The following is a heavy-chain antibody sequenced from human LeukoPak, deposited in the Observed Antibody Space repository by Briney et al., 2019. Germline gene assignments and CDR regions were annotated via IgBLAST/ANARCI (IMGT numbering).Heavy chain of an antibody. Sequence: PSETLSLTCTVSGGSISSYYWNWIRQAPGMGLEWIGYIYYSGSTNYNPSLKSRVAILVDTSKNQFSLKLNSVTAADTAVYYCARQSNSDYYYSTTDVWGQGTTVTVSS. D-gene: IGHD1-1*01. V-gene: IGHV4-59*08. CDR3: ARQSNSDYYYSTTDV. CDR1: GGSISSYY. CDR2: IYYSGST. J-gene: IGHJ6*02.